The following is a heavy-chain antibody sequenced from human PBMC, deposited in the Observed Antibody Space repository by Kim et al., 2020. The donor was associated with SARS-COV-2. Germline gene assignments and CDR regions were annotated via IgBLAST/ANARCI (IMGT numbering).Heavy chain of an antibody. V-gene: IGHV3-48*03. CDR2: IGNSGSPT. CDR3: ARRRTLDV. J-gene: IGHJ6*02. Sequence: GGSLRLSCAASGFNFSIYEINWVRQAPGKGLEWVSSIGNSGSPTYYADSVKGRFTISRDNTKNSLSLQMNSLRAEDTAVYYCARRRTLDVWGQGTTVSVSS. CDR1: GFNFSIYE.